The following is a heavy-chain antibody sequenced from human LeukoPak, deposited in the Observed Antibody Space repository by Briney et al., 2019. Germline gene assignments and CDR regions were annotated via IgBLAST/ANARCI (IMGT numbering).Heavy chain of an antibody. D-gene: IGHD2/OR15-2a*01. CDR3: ARDLPDFGNSAQWYFDL. V-gene: IGHV3-53*01. CDR2: LYSGGTT. J-gene: IGHJ2*01. Sequence: PGGSLRLSCAASGFTVSSNYMSWVRQAPGKGLEWVSVLYSGGTTHYADSVKGRFTISRDNSRNTLYLQMNSLRAEDTAVYYCARDLPDFGNSAQWYFDLWGRGTLVSVFS. CDR1: GFTVSSNY.